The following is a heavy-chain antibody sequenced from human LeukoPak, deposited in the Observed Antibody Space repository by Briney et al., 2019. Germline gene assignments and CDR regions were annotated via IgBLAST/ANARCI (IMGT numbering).Heavy chain of an antibody. Sequence: YWSWIRQHPGKGLEWMGIIYPGDSDTRYSPSFQGQVTISADKSISTAYLQWSSLKASDTAMYYCARAGGFVCCPTAGEFDYWGQGTLVTVSS. CDR3: ARAGGFVCCPTAGEFDY. D-gene: IGHD6-13*01. V-gene: IGHV5-51*01. CDR2: IYPGDSDT. CDR1: YW. J-gene: IGHJ4*02.